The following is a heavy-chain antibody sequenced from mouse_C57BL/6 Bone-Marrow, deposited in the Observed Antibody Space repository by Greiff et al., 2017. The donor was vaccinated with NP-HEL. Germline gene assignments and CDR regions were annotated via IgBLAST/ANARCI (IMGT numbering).Heavy chain of an antibody. D-gene: IGHD2-4*01. CDR3: DDYRFAY. CDR2: IYPRSGNT. CDR1: GYTFTSYG. J-gene: IGHJ3*01. V-gene: IGHV1-81*01. Sequence: QVQLQQSGAELARPGASVKLSCKASGYTFTSYGISWVKQRTGQGLEWIGEIYPRSGNTYYNEKFKGKATLTADKSSSTAYMELRSLTSEYSAVYFCDDYRFAYWGQGTLVTVSA.